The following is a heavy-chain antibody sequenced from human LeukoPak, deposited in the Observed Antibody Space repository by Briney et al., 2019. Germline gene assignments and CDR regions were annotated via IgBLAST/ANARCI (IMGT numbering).Heavy chain of an antibody. D-gene: IGHD1-26*01. Sequence: KPGAPVQVSCQASGSTFSSFGFMWVRQAPGQGLDWMGWISVYNGDTRYAQKFQGRVTMTTDTSTSTAYIELRSLTSDDTAVYYCARDGGDLLRVDYWGQGTQVTVSS. CDR2: ISVYNGDT. CDR3: ARDGGDLLRVDY. V-gene: IGHV1-18*01. CDR1: GSTFSSFG. J-gene: IGHJ4*02.